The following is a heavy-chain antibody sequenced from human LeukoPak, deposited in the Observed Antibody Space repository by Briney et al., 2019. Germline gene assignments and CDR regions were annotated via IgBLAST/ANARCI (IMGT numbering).Heavy chain of an antibody. CDR1: GFTFSSYS. CDR2: ISSSSSYI. D-gene: IGHD1-26*01. V-gene: IGHV3-21*01. CDR3: ARDGGGSYYGDYFDY. Sequence: GGSLRLSCAASGFTFSSYSMNWVRQAPGKGLEWVSSISSSSSYIYYADSVKGRFTISRDNAKNSLYLRMNSLRAEDTAVYYCARDGGGSYYGDYFDYWGQGTLVTVSS. J-gene: IGHJ4*02.